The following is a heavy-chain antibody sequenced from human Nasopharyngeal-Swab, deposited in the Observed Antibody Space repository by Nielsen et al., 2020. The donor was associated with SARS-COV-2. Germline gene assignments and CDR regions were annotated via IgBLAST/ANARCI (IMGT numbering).Heavy chain of an antibody. D-gene: IGHD3-16*02. CDR2: ISGSGGST. CDR3: AKDRNDYIWGSYRLTFDY. Sequence: WIRQPPGKGLEWVSAISGSGGSTYYADSVKGRFTISRDNSKNTLYLHMNSLRAEDTAVYYCAKDRNDYIWGSYRLTFDYWGQGTLVTVSS. V-gene: IGHV3-23*01. J-gene: IGHJ4*02.